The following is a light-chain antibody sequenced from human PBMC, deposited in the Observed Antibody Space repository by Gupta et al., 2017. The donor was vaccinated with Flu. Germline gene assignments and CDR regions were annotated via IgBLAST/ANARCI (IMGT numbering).Light chain of an antibody. Sequence: PATLSLAPGERATLSCRASQSVSSYLAWYQQKPGQAPRLLIYDASNRATGIPARFSGSGSGTDFTLTISSLEPEDFAVYYCQQRRSWPITFGQGTRLEIK. V-gene: IGKV3-11*01. CDR3: QQRRSWPIT. J-gene: IGKJ5*01. CDR1: QSVSSY. CDR2: DAS.